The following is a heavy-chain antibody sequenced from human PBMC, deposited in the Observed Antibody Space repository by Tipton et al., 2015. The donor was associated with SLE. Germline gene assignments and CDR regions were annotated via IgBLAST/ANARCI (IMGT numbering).Heavy chain of an antibody. CDR2: ISRDGSNT. V-gene: IGHV3-74*01. CDR3: GRGVYSGGSVGMDV. D-gene: IGHD2-15*01. CDR1: GFTFSSHW. J-gene: IGHJ6*02. Sequence: GSLRLSCAASGFTFSSHWMYWVRNAPGKGLVWVSRISRDGSNTYYADSVEGRFTISRDNAKNTLYLHMRSLRVDDTAVCYCGRGVYSGGSVGMDVWGQGTTVTVSS.